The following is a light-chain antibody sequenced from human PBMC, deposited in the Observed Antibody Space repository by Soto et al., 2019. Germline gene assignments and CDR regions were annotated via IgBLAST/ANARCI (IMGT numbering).Light chain of an antibody. CDR3: RAYTARSTLV. CDR2: EVR. V-gene: IGLV2-14*01. J-gene: IGLJ3*02. CDR1: MRDVGAYNL. Sequence: QSALTQPASVSGSAGQSITISCSGTMRDVGAYNLVSWYQQHPGTAPKLIIYEVRNRPSGISSRFSGSRSGNTASLTISGLQSEDDGHYYCRAYTARSTLVFGGGTKLTVL.